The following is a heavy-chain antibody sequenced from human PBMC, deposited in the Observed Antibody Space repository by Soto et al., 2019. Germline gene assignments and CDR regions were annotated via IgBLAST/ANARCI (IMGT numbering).Heavy chain of an antibody. V-gene: IGHV1-8*01. J-gene: IGHJ3*02. CDR3: ARERGAFDI. CDR1: GYTFTSYD. Sequence: QVQLVQSGAEVKKPGASVKASCKASGYTFTSYDINWVRQATGQGLEWMGWMNPNSGSTAYAQKFQGRVTMIRNTSMRTAYMELSSLRTEDTAGYYCARERGAFDIWGHGTMVTVSS. CDR2: MNPNSGST.